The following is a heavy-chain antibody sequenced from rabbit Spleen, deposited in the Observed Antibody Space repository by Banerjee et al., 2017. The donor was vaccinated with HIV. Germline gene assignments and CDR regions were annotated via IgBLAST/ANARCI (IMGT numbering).Heavy chain of an antibody. D-gene: IGHD1-1*01. CDR2: IYAGSSDRS. CDR1: GFSFSSSYW. J-gene: IGHJ4*01. Sequence: QEQLVESGGGLVQPEGSLTLTCTASGFSFSSSYWICWVRQAPGKGLEWIACIYAGSSDRSYYATWAKGRFTISKTSSTTVTLQMTSLTAADTATYFCARDLDGVIGWNFYLWGQGTLVTVS. V-gene: IGHV1S45*01. CDR3: ARDLDGVIGWNFYL.